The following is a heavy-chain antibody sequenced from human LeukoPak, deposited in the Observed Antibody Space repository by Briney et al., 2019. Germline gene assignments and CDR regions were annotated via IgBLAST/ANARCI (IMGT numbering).Heavy chain of an antibody. D-gene: IGHD6-13*01. CDR1: GGSISSYY. V-gene: IGHV4-59*01. CDR3: ARGSIAAAGYWFDP. J-gene: IGHJ5*02. CDR2: IYYSGST. Sequence: SETLSLTCTVSGGSISSYYWSWIRQPPGKGLEWIGYIYYSGSTNYNPSLKSRVTISVDTSKDQFSLKLSSVTAADTAVYYCARGSIAAAGYWFDPWGQGTLVTVSS.